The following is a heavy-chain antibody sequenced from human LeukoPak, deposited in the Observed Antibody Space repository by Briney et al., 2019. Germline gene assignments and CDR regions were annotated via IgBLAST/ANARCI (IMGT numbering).Heavy chain of an antibody. Sequence: PSETLSLTCTVSGGSISSYYWSWIRQPPGKGLEWIGYIYYSGSTNYNPSLKSRVTISVDTSKNQFSLKLSSVTAADTAVYYCARYDVVEGYYFDYWGQGTLVTVSS. CDR1: GGSISSYY. D-gene: IGHD2-21*01. CDR3: ARYDVVEGYYFDY. CDR2: IYYSGST. V-gene: IGHV4-59*01. J-gene: IGHJ4*02.